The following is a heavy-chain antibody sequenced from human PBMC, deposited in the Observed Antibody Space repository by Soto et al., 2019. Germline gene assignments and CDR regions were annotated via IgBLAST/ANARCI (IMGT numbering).Heavy chain of an antibody. D-gene: IGHD4-17*01. V-gene: IGHV4-34*01. CDR3: ARHIPRVPGLRAWWFDP. CDR1: GGSFSGYY. J-gene: IGHJ5*02. CDR2: INHSGST. Sequence: QVQLQQWGAGLLKPSETLSLTCAVYGGSFSGYYWSWIRQPPGKGLEWIGEINHSGSTNYNPSLKSRVTISVDTSKNQFSLKLSSVTAADTAVYYCARHIPRVPGLRAWWFDPWGQGTLVTVSS.